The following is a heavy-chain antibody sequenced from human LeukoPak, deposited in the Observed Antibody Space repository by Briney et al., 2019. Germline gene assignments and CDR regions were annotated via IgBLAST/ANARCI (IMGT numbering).Heavy chain of an antibody. CDR3: ARAGRGSGYLSY. V-gene: IGHV4-34*01. CDR2: INHSGST. D-gene: IGHD3-3*01. Sequence: SETLSLTCAVYGGSFSGYYWSWIRQPPGKGLEWIGEINHSGSTNYNPSLKSRVTISVDTSKNQFSLKLSSVTAAVTAVYYCARAGRGSGYLSYWGQGTLVTVSS. J-gene: IGHJ4*02. CDR1: GGSFSGYY.